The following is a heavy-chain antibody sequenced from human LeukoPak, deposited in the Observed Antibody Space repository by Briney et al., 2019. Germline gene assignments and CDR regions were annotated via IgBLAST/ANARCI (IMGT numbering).Heavy chain of an antibody. D-gene: IGHD2-2*02. Sequence: ASVKVSCKASGGTFSSYTISWVRQGPGQGLEWMGRIIPILGIANYAQKFQGRVTITADKSTSTAYMELSSLRSEDTAVYYCARDLEVVVPAAIPAYYYYYMDVWGKGTTVTVSS. J-gene: IGHJ6*03. CDR1: GGTFSSYT. V-gene: IGHV1-69*04. CDR2: IIPILGIA. CDR3: ARDLEVVVPAAIPAYYYYYMDV.